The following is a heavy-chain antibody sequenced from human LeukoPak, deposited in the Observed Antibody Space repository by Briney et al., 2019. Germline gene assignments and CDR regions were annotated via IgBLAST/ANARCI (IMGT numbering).Heavy chain of an antibody. D-gene: IGHD3-16*02. V-gene: IGHV3-30*02. CDR3: AKAAGGKTFGEIIVSTHRPNIDY. CDR2: IRFDGNTE. Sequence: GGSLRLSCAASGFTFNNYGMHWVRQAPGKGLEWVAFIRFDGNTEYYADLVKGRFTVSRDNSKNTVYLQMKSLRAEDTAVYYCAKAAGGKTFGEIIVSTHRPNIDYWGQGTLVTVSS. J-gene: IGHJ4*02. CDR1: GFTFNNYG.